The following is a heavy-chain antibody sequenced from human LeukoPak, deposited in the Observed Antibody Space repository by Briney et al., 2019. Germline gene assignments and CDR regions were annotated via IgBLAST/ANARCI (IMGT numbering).Heavy chain of an antibody. V-gene: IGHV4-39*01. CDR3: ARRPTTSIVGATTNYFDH. CDR2: IYFSGST. CDR1: GGSISSSSYY. D-gene: IGHD1-26*01. Sequence: SETLSLTCTVSGGSISSSSYYWGWIRQPPGKGLEWIGRIYFSGSTYYRPSLKSRVTLSIDTSKNQFSLRLSSVTAADTAVYYCARRPTTSIVGATTNYFDHWGQGTLVTVSS. J-gene: IGHJ4*02.